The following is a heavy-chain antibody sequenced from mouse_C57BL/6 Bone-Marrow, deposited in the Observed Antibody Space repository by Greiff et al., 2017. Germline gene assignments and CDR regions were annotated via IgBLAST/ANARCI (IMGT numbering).Heavy chain of an antibody. J-gene: IGHJ3*01. V-gene: IGHV1-69*01. CDR3: ARGAY. CDR2: IDPSDSYT. CDR1: GYTFTSYW. Sequence: QVQLQQPGAELVMPGASVKLSCKASGYTFTSYWMHWVKQRPGKGLEWIGEIDPSDSYTNYNQKFKGKSTLTVDKSSSTAYMQLSSLTSEDSAVYDCARGAYWGQGTLVTVSA.